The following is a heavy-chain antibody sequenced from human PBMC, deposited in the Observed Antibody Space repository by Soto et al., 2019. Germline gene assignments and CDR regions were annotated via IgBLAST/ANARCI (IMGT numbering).Heavy chain of an antibody. CDR3: ARDVNRDSCSGGSCYRSETFDP. D-gene: IGHD2-15*01. J-gene: IGHJ5*02. CDR1: GASISQYS. CDR2: IYFSGST. V-gene: IGHV4-59*01. Sequence: PSETLSLTCTVSGASISQYSWSWIRQPPGKGLEWIGYIYFSGSTNYNPSLKSRVTTSVDMSKNQFSLKLSSVAAADTAVYYCARDVNRDSCSGGSCYRSETFDPWGQGILVTVSS.